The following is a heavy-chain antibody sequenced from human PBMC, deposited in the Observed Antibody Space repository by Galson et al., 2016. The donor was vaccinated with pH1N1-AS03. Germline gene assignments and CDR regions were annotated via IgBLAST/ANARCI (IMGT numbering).Heavy chain of an antibody. D-gene: IGHD2-15*01. V-gene: IGHV3-23*01. CDR2: IIGRGENT. Sequence: SLRLSCAASEFSFSRFAMAWVRQAPGKGLAWVSSIIGRGENTWYAESAKGRFTIPRDNSKNTLYLQLNSLRAEDTALYYCAKGSGYCSDATCYRFDRWGQGTLVTVSS. CDR1: EFSFSRFA. J-gene: IGHJ4*02. CDR3: AKGSGYCSDATCYRFDR.